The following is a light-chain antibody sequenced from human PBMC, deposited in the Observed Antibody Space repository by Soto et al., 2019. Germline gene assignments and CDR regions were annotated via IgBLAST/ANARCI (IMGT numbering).Light chain of an antibody. CDR1: QSVSNSY. V-gene: IGKV3-20*01. J-gene: IGKJ5*01. CDR2: GAA. CDR3: QQYGSSPPIT. Sequence: EIVLTQSPGTLSLSPGERATLSCRASQSVSNSYLAWYQQKPDQAPRLLIYGAATRATGIPDRFSGSGSGTDFILTISRLEPEDFAVYYCQQYGSSPPITFGQGTRLEIK.